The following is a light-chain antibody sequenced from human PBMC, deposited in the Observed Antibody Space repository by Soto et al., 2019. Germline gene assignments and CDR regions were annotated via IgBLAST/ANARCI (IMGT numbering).Light chain of an antibody. CDR2: GAS. V-gene: IGKV3-20*01. CDR3: QQDGSSPLT. CDR1: QSVSSSY. J-gene: IGKJ4*01. Sequence: EIVLTQSPGTLSLSPGERATLSCRASQSVSSSYLAWYQQKPGQAPRLLIYGASSRATGIPDRFSGSGSGTDFTLTISRLEPEDFAVYYCQQDGSSPLTVGGGTKVDI.